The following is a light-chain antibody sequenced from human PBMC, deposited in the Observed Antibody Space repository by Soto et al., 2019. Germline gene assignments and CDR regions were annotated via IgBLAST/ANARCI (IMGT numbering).Light chain of an antibody. V-gene: IGKV1-33*01. CDR1: QNINNY. Sequence: IHMSQSPSYLSASVGDRCTIACQSSQNINNYLNWNQQKPGRAPKLLIYDASNLEAGVPSRFRGSGSGTDFTFTISRLEPEDIATYYCDQYEHLPTFGQGTRLEIK. J-gene: IGKJ5*01. CDR3: DQYEHLPT. CDR2: DAS.